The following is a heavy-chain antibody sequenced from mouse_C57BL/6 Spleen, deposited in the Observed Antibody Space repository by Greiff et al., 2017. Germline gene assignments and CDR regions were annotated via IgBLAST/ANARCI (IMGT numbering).Heavy chain of an antibody. CDR2: IFPGSGST. CDR1: GYTFTDYY. CDR3: ARGGSSGYHYWYFDV. D-gene: IGHD3-2*02. Sequence: QVQLKQSGPELVKPGASVKISCKASGYTFTDYYINWVKQRPGQGLEWIGWIFPGSGSTYYNEKFKGKATLTVDKSSSTAYMVLSSLTSEDSAVYFCARGGSSGYHYWYFDVWGTGTTVTVSS. V-gene: IGHV1-75*01. J-gene: IGHJ1*03.